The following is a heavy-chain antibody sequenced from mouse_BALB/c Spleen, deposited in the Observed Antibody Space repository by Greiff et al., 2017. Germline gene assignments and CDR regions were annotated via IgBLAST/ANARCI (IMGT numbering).Heavy chain of an antibody. Sequence: EVQLQQSGPELVKPGASVKISCKTSGYTFTEYTMHWVKQSHGKSLEWIGAINPNNGGTSYNQKFKGKATLTVDKSSSTAYMELRSLTSEDSAVYYCARTGPYDMDYWGQGTSVTVSS. CDR2: INPNNGGT. J-gene: IGHJ4*01. D-gene: IGHD4-1*01. V-gene: IGHV1-18*01. CDR1: GYTFTEYT. CDR3: ARTGPYDMDY.